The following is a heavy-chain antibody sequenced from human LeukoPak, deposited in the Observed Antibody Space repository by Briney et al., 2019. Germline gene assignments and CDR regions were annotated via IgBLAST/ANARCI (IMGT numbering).Heavy chain of an antibody. CDR1: GFTFSSYA. D-gene: IGHD3-10*01. J-gene: IGHJ4*02. CDR3: ARVYNDLWFGGLYFDY. V-gene: IGHV3-30-3*01. Sequence: PGRSLRLSCAASGFTFSSYAMHWVRQAPGKGLEWVAVISYDGSNKYYADSVKGRFTISRDNSKNTLYLQMNSLRAEDTAVYYCARVYNDLWFGGLYFDYWGQGTLVTVSP. CDR2: ISYDGSNK.